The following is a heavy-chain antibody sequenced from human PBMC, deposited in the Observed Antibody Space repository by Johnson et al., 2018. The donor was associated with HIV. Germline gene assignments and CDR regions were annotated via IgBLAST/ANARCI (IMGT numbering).Heavy chain of an antibody. CDR3: ARDLRWSYDAFDI. D-gene: IGHD5-24*01. Sequence: LQLVEPGGGVVRPGGSLRLSCVGSGFMFDDYGMRWFRQVPGKGLEWVVGVNWNGGSSGSGDSVKGRFTIFRNNAKNSLYLQMNSLRAEDTAVYYCARDLRWSYDAFDIWGQGTMVTVSS. CDR2: VNWNGGSS. CDR1: GFMFDDYG. V-gene: IGHV3-20*04. J-gene: IGHJ3*02.